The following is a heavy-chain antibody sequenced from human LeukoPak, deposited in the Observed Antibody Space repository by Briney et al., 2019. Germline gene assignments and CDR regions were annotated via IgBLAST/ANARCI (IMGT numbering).Heavy chain of an antibody. J-gene: IGHJ4*02. CDR3: AREAGIPPTTQQWPTSVDC. CDR2: IKQDGSEK. D-gene: IGHD5-18*01. CDR1: GFTFSNYW. V-gene: IGHV3-7*05. Sequence: PGGSQRLSCAASGFTFSNYWMSWVRQAPGKGLEWVAHIKQDGSEKYYVDSVKGRFTISRDNAKNSLSLQMNSLRAEDTAVYYCAREAGIPPTTQQWPTSVDCWGQGTLVTVSS.